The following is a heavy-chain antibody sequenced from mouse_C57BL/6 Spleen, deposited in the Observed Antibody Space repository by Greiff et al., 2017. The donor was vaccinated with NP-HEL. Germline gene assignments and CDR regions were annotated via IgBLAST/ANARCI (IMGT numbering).Heavy chain of an antibody. V-gene: IGHV1-55*01. CDR2: IYPGSGST. CDR3: ARSDGYPTD. D-gene: IGHD2-3*01. Sequence: QVHVKQPGAELVKPGASVKMSCKASGYTFTSYWITWVKQRPGQGLEWIGDIYPGSGSTNYNEKFKSKATLTVDTSSSPAYMQLSSLTSEDSAVYYCARSDGYPTDWGQGTLVTVSA. J-gene: IGHJ3*01. CDR1: GYTFTSYW.